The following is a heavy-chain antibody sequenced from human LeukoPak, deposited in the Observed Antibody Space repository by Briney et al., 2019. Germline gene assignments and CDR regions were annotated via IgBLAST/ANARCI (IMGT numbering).Heavy chain of an antibody. V-gene: IGHV4-59*01. Sequence: PSETLSLTCTVSGGSISSDYWNWIRQPPGKGLEWIGYIYYRGSTNYNPSLKSRVSISVHTSKKQFSLKVSSVTTADTAIYYCARGVGAAGSIDIWGQGTTVTVSS. CDR1: GGSISSDY. D-gene: IGHD6-13*01. CDR3: ARGVGAAGSIDI. CDR2: IYYRGST. J-gene: IGHJ3*02.